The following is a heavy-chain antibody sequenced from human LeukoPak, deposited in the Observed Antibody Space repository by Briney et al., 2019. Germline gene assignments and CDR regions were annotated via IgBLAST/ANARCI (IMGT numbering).Heavy chain of an antibody. V-gene: IGHV5-51*01. D-gene: IGHD3-9*01. J-gene: IGHJ4*02. Sequence: GESLKISCKGSGYSFTNYWIGWVRQMPGKGLEWMGIIYPGDSDTRYSPSFQGQVTISADKSISTAYLQWSSLKASDTAMYYCARHGHYDILTGNLDYWGQGTLVTVSS. CDR3: ARHGHYDILTGNLDY. CDR2: IYPGDSDT. CDR1: GYSFTNYW.